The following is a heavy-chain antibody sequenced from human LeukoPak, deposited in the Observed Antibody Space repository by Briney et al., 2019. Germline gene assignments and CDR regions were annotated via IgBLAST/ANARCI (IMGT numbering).Heavy chain of an antibody. CDR1: GFTFSSYD. J-gene: IGHJ4*02. Sequence: GGSLRLSCAASGFTFSSYDMHWVRHATGKGLEWVSAIGTAGDTYYPGSVKGRFTISRENAKNSLYLQMNSLRAEDTAVYYCARATVDYYGSGSYCRYFDYWGQGTLVTVSS. CDR3: ARATVDYYGSGSYCRYFDY. D-gene: IGHD3-10*01. V-gene: IGHV3-13*01. CDR2: IGTAGDT.